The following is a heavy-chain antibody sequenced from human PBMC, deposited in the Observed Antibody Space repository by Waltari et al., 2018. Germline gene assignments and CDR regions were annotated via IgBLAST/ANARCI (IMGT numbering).Heavy chain of an antibody. J-gene: IGHJ4*02. CDR2: FSYNGNT. Sequence: QLQLQESGPGLVKPSETLSLTCSVSGCSISSTSYYWGWIRQPPGKGLEWIGSFSYNGNTYYNPSLKSRVTISVDTSKNQFSLQLTSVTAADTAMYYCARPGRVGGGSLMGLDYWGQGTLVTVSS. D-gene: IGHD2-15*01. V-gene: IGHV4-39*01. CDR3: ARPGRVGGGSLMGLDY. CDR1: GCSISSTSYY.